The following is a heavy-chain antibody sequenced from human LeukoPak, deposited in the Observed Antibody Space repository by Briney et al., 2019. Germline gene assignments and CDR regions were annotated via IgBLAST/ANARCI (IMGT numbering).Heavy chain of an antibody. V-gene: IGHV3-48*01. CDR1: GFTFSTYS. CDR2: TGRSSSPI. D-gene: IGHD2-2*01. J-gene: IGHJ4*02. Sequence: PGGSLRLSCAASGFTFSTYSMNWVRQAPGKGLEWVSYTGRSSSPIYYADSVKGRFTISRDNAKNSLYLQMNGLRAEDTAVYYCARGPSSQFRTDYWGQGTLVTVSS. CDR3: ARGPSSQFRTDY.